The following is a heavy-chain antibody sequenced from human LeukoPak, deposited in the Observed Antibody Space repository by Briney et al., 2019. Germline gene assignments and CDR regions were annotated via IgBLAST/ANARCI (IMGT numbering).Heavy chain of an antibody. CDR2: ISYDGSNK. V-gene: IGHV3-30-3*01. CDR3: ARTAGYYDSSGTIDY. D-gene: IGHD3-22*01. J-gene: IGHJ4*02. Sequence: GGSLRLSCAASGFTFNFYAMHWVRQAPGKGLEWVAVISYDGSNKYYADSVKGRFTISRDNSKNMLYLQMNSLRAEDTAVYYCARTAGYYDSSGTIDYWGQGTLVTVSS. CDR1: GFTFNFYA.